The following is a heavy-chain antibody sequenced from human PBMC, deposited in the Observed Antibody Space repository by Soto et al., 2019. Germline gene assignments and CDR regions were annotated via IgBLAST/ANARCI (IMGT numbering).Heavy chain of an antibody. CDR2: MSHSGGT. V-gene: IGHV4-34*01. J-gene: IGHJ3*02. CDR1: GGFVSSGSYY. D-gene: IGHD1-1*01. CDR3: ARVERGTATTVVDAFDI. Sequence: QVQLQQWGAGLLKPSETLSLTCAVYGGFVSSGSYYWSWIRQPPGKGLEWIGEMSHSGGTHFNPSLNSRVNISVDTSKNQFYLKMSSVTAADTALYYCARVERGTATTVVDAFDIWGPGTMVTFSS.